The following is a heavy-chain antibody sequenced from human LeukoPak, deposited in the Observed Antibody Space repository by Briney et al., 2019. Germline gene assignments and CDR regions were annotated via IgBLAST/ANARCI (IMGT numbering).Heavy chain of an antibody. CDR2: ISSSSSYI. J-gene: IGHJ3*02. CDR3: ARESSGAFDI. CDR1: GFTFSSYS. V-gene: IGHV3-21*01. Sequence: PGGFLRLSCAASGFTFSSYSMNWVRQAPGKGLEWVSSISSSSSYIYYADSVKGRFTISRDNAKNSLYLQMNSLRAEDTAVYYCARESSGAFDIWGQGTMVTVSS. D-gene: IGHD3-10*01.